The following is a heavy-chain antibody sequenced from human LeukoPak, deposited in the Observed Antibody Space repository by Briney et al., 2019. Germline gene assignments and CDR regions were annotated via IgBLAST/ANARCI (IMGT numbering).Heavy chain of an antibody. V-gene: IGHV1-69*06. CDR2: IIPIFGTA. CDR3: AREDNGWLSLGG. Sequence: SVKVSCKASGGTFSSYAISWVRQAPGQGLEWMGGIIPIFGTANYAQKFQGRVTITADKSTSTAYMELSSLRSEDTAVYYCAREDNGWLSLGGWGQGTLVTVSS. J-gene: IGHJ4*02. D-gene: IGHD3-22*01. CDR1: GGTFSSYA.